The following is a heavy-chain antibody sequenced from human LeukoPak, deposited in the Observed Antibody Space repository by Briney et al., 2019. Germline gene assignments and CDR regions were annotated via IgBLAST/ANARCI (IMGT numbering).Heavy chain of an antibody. CDR1: GFTFSSYA. J-gene: IGHJ4*02. CDR3: ARGWGCSGGSCYSPHY. V-gene: IGHV3-30-3*01. CDR2: ISYDGSNK. Sequence: TGGSLRLSCAASGFTFSSYAMHWVRQAPGKGLEWVAVISYDGSNKYYADSVKGRFTISRDNSKNTLYLQMNSLRAEDTAVYYCARGWGCSGGSCYSPHYWGQGTLVTVSS. D-gene: IGHD2-15*01.